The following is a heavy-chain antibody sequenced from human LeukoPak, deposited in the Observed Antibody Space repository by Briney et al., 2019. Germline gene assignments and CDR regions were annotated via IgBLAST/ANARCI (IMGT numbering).Heavy chain of an antibody. Sequence: PSETLSLTCAVYGGSFSGYYWTWIRQHPGKGLEWMGYIHYSGSTCYNPSLESQFTISVDTSKKQFSLTLSSVTAAETAVYYYARVGVAAKSSRYFDYWGQGTLVTVSS. V-gene: IGHV4-31*11. D-gene: IGHD2-15*01. CDR3: ARVGVAAKSSRYFDY. CDR2: IHYSGST. J-gene: IGHJ4*02. CDR1: GGSFSGYY.